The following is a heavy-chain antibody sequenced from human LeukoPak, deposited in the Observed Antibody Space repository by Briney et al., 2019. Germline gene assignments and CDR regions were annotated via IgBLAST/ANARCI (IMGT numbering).Heavy chain of an antibody. J-gene: IGHJ6*02. CDR2: IYSGGST. D-gene: IGHD4-11*01. V-gene: IGHV3-66*01. CDR3: ARVRAHDYMYYYYGLDV. CDR1: GFTVSSNY. Sequence: PGGSLRLSCAASGFTVSSNYRSWVRQAPGKGLEWVSVIYSGGSTYYADSVKGRFTISRDNSKNTLYLQMNSLRAEDTAVYYCARVRAHDYMYYYYGLDVWGQGTTVTVSS.